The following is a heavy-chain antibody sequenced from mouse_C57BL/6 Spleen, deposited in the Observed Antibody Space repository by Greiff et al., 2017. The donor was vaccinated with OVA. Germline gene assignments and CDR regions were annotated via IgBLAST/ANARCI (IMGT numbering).Heavy chain of an antibody. CDR2: ISSGSSTI. V-gene: IGHV5-17*01. Sequence: EVQGVESGGGLVKPGGSLKLSCAASGFTFSDYGMHWVRQAPEKGLEWVAYISSGSSTIYYADTVKGRFTIPRDNAKNTLFLQMTSLRYEDTAMYYCAGRGYYGNYDYWGQGTTLTVSS. CDR3: AGRGYYGNYDY. D-gene: IGHD2-1*01. CDR1: GFTFSDYG. J-gene: IGHJ2*01.